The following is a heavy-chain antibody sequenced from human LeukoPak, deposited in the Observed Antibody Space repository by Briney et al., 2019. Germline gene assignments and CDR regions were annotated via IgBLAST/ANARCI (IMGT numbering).Heavy chain of an antibody. CDR2: IYNSAST. Sequence: SETLSLTCVVSGYSITNGDYWGWIRQSPGKGLEWIDSIYNSASTHYNPSLKSRVTILVDTSKNEFSLKMTSVTAADTAMYYCSRNSTSVFFDYWGQGTLATVSS. J-gene: IGHJ4*02. CDR3: SRNSTSVFFDY. V-gene: IGHV4-38-2*01. D-gene: IGHD2/OR15-2a*01. CDR1: GYSITNGDY.